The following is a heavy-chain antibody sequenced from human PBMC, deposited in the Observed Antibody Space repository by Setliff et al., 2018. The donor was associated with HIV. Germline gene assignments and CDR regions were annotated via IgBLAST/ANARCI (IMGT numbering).Heavy chain of an antibody. CDR2: IYYSGST. J-gene: IGHJ4*02. CDR3: ARVNSALGCSSTSCTYYFDY. CDR1: GGSISSSDYY. V-gene: IGHV4-39*01. Sequence: SETLSLTCTVSGGSISSSDYYWAWIRQPPGKGLEWIGNIYYSGSTYYNPSLKSRVTISVETSKNQFSLKLTSVPAADTAVYYCARVNSALGCSSTSCTYYFDYWGQGALVTVSS. D-gene: IGHD2-2*01.